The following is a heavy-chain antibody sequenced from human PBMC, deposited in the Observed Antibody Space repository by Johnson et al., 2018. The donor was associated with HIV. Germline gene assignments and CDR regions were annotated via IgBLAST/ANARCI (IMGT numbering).Heavy chain of an antibody. J-gene: IGHJ3*02. D-gene: IGHD1-26*01. CDR3: ARDRKSGSYGVDAFDI. CDR1: GFTFSNFA. CDR2: ISGSGGST. Sequence: VQLVEAGGGVVQPGRSLRRSSAASGFTFSNFAMSWVRQAPGKGLEWVSGISGSGGSTVYADSVKGRFSISRDNCKNTLYLQMNSLRAENTPVYYWARDRKSGSYGVDAFDIWGQGTMVTVSS. V-gene: IGHV3-23*04.